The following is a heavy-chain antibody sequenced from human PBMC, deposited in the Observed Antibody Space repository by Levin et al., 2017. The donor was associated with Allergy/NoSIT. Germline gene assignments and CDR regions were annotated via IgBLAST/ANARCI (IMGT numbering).Heavy chain of an antibody. D-gene: IGHD4-23*01. Sequence: ASVKVSCKASGYTFTGYYMHWVRQAPGQGLEWMGWINPNSGGTNYAQKFQGRVTMTRDTSISTAYMELSRLRSDDTAVYYCARDRGTTVVTDYFDYWGQGTLVTVSS. CDR2: INPNSGGT. V-gene: IGHV1-2*02. CDR3: ARDRGTTVVTDYFDY. J-gene: IGHJ4*02. CDR1: GYTFTGYY.